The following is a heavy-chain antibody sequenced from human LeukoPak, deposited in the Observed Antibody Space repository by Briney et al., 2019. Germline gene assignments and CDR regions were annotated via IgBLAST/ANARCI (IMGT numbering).Heavy chain of an antibody. CDR3: AKGNNSLSFNFDY. CDR2: VSGDGDTT. Sequence: GGSLRLSCAASGFXFRDFSMHWVRQVPGKGLEWVSLVSGDGDTTHYADSVRGRFTISRDNNKNSLFLQMNSLRVEDTAFYYCAKGNNSLSFNFDYWGQGALVTVSS. CDR1: GFXFRDFS. J-gene: IGHJ4*02. D-gene: IGHD2/OR15-2a*01. V-gene: IGHV3-43*02.